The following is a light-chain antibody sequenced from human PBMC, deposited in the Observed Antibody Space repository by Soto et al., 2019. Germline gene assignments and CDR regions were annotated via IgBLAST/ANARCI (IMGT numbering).Light chain of an antibody. V-gene: IGKV1-5*01. CDR3: QPYNSY. CDR1: QSISRL. Sequence: DLQMTQSPSYLSESVGDSVTITCRASQSISRLLARYQQKPGKAXKLLIYDASSLESGVPSRFGGSGSGTEFTLTIRSLQPDDFATYYCQPYNSYFGGGTKVDIK. CDR2: DAS. J-gene: IGKJ4*01.